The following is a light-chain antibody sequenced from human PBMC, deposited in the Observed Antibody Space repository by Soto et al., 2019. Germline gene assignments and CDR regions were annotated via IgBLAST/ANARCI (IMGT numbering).Light chain of an antibody. J-gene: IGKJ1*01. Sequence: EIVLTQSPGTLSLSPGERATLSCRASQSVSSSYLAGYQQKPGQAPRLLIYGASSRATGIPDRFSGSGSGTDVTLTISRLEPEDFAVYYCQQYGSSPWTFGQGTTVEIK. CDR3: QQYGSSPWT. CDR1: QSVSSSY. V-gene: IGKV3-20*01. CDR2: GAS.